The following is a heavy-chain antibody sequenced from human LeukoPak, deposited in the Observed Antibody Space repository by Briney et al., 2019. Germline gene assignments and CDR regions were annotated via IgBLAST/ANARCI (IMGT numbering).Heavy chain of an antibody. CDR1: GYISIGYY. Sequence: ASVRVSCKTSGYISIGYYMHWVRQAPGQGLEWMGWIDPKSGGTKYAQKSQGRVTMTRDMSINTAYMDLRRLKSDDTAVYYCVRDMDRGQWLVRPYNWGQGTLVTVSS. V-gene: IGHV1-2*02. CDR2: IDPKSGGT. CDR3: VRDMDRGQWLVRPYN. J-gene: IGHJ4*02. D-gene: IGHD6-19*01.